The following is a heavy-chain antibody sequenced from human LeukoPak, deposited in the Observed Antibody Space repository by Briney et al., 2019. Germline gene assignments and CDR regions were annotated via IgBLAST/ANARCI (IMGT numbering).Heavy chain of an antibody. Sequence: SETLSLTCTVSGGSISSYYWSWFRQPPGKGLVWFGYIFYGGSTNYNPSLKSRVTISVDTSKNQFSLKLSSVTAADTAVYYCARVEYSSSSGPNYYYCYYMDVWGKGTTVTVSS. V-gene: IGHV4-59*01. D-gene: IGHD6-6*01. J-gene: IGHJ6*03. CDR1: GGSISSYY. CDR3: ARVEYSSSSGPNYYYCYYMDV. CDR2: IFYGGST.